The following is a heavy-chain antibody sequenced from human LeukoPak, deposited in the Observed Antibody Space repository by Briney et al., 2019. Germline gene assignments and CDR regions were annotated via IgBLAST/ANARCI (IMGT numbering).Heavy chain of an antibody. D-gene: IGHD6-13*01. CDR2: INPNSGGT. V-gene: IGHV1-2*04. CDR1: GYTFTGYY. CDR3: ARTNIAAAGYYFDY. Sequence: ASVKVSCKASGYTFTGYYMHWVRRAPGQGLEWMGWINPNSGGTNYAQKFQGWVTMTRDTSISTAYMELSRLRSDDTAVYYCARTNIAAAGYYFDYWGQGTLVTVSS. J-gene: IGHJ4*02.